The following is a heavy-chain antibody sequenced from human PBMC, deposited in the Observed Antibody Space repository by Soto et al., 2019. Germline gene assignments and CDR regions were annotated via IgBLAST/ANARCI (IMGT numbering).Heavy chain of an antibody. CDR3: ARVRLIAVAEDFDI. CDR2: IIPIFGTA. J-gene: IGHJ3*02. D-gene: IGHD6-19*01. V-gene: IGHV1-69*13. CDR1: GGTFSSYA. Sequence: SVKVSCKASGGTFSSYAISWVRQAPGQGLEWMGGIIPIFGTANYAQKFQGRVTITADESTSTAYMELSSLRSEDTAVYYCARVRLIAVAEDFDIWGQGTMVTGSS.